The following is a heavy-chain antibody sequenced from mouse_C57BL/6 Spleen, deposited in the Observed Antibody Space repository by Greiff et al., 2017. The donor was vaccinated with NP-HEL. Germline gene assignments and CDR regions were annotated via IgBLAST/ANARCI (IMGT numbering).Heavy chain of an antibody. J-gene: IGHJ4*01. CDR1: GYTFTSYW. CDR3: ARTVVGAMDY. D-gene: IGHD1-1*01. CDR2: IDPSDSYT. Sequence: QVQLKQSGAELVMPGASVKLSCKASGYTFTSYWMHWVKQRPGQGLEWIGEIDPSDSYTNYNQKFKGKSTLTVDKSSSTAYMQLSSLTSEDSAVYYCARTVVGAMDYWGQGTSVTVSS. V-gene: IGHV1-69*01.